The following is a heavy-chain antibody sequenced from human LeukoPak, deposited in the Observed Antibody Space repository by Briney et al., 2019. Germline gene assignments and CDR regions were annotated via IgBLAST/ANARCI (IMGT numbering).Heavy chain of an antibody. V-gene: IGHV1-8*01. J-gene: IGHJ6*03. CDR2: MNPSSGNT. CDR3: ARARSITRYYYYYMDV. D-gene: IGHD2-2*01. Sequence: ASVKVSCKASGYTFTSYDINWVRQATGQGLEWMGWMNPSSGNTGYAQKFQGRVTMTRNTSISTAYMELSSLRSEDTAVYYCARARSITRYYYYYMDVWGKGTTVTVSS. CDR1: GYTFTSYD.